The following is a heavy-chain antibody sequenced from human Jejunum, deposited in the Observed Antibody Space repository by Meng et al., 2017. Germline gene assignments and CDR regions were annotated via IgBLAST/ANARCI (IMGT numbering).Heavy chain of an antibody. D-gene: IGHD2-2*02. J-gene: IGHJ4*02. V-gene: IGHV4-4*02. CDR2: IYRSGST. CDR1: GASISSSTW. Sequence: QVHVQESGHRLVKPSGTLSLTCAASGASISSSTWWSWVRQPPGKGLEWIGEIYRSGSTYYNPSLKSRVTISVDKSNNQFSLKLSSVTAADTAVYYCARDSTNTLGSQTYYFDYWGQGTLVTVSS. CDR3: ARDSTNTLGSQTYYFDY.